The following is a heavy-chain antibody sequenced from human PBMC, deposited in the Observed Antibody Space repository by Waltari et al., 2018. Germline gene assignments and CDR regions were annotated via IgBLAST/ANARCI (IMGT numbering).Heavy chain of an antibody. Sequence: EVQLVESGGGLVQPGGSLRLSWAASVFTFRTYWMSWVRQAPGKGLEWVANIKQDGSEKYYVDSVKGRFTISRDNAKNSLYLQMNSLRAEDTAVYYCARVCGWFYYMDVWGKGTTVTVSS. CDR3: ARVCGWFYYMDV. CDR2: IKQDGSEK. J-gene: IGHJ6*03. V-gene: IGHV3-7*03. D-gene: IGHD6-19*01. CDR1: VFTFRTYW.